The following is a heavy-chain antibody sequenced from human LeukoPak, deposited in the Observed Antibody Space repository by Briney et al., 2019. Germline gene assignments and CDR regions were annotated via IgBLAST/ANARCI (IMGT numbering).Heavy chain of an antibody. V-gene: IGHV3-33*01. CDR1: GFTFSHYG. Sequence: GGPLRLSCEASGFTFSHYGMHWLRKAPGKGLEWVAVICSDGTNQYYADSVKRRFTISRDNAKNSLYLQMNSLRDEDTAVYYCAREVYCSHTTCYYFDYWGLGTLVTVSS. J-gene: IGHJ4*02. D-gene: IGHD2/OR15-2a*01. CDR2: ICSDGTNQ. CDR3: AREVYCSHTTCYYFDY.